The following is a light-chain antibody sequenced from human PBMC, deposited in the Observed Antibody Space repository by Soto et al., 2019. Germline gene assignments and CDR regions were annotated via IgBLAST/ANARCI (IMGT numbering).Light chain of an antibody. CDR1: SSNIGADYH. J-gene: IGLJ1*01. V-gene: IGLV1-40*01. CDR3: QSYETSLRAYV. CDR2: CNT. Sequence: QSVLTQPPSVSGAPGQRVTIFWTGSSSNIGADYHVHWYQQLPGTAPRLLIYCNTNRPSGVTGGFSGSKSDTSASLAITGLQAEDEGDYYCQSYETSLRAYVFGTGTKLTV.